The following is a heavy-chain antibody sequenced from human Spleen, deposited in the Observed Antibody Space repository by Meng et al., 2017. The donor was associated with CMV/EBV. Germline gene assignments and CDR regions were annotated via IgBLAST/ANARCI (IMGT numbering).Heavy chain of an antibody. J-gene: IGHJ2*01. CDR2: INHGGVT. Sequence: LTCGGYGGSFSGYYWTWIRQPPGKGLEWIGEINHGGVTHYNLSLNSRVTISLDTSKKRYSLRLTSVTAADTAVYYCASEPVGWYFDLWGRGTLVTVSS. CDR3: ASEPVGWYFDL. D-gene: IGHD1-14*01. V-gene: IGHV4-34*01. CDR1: GGSFSGYY.